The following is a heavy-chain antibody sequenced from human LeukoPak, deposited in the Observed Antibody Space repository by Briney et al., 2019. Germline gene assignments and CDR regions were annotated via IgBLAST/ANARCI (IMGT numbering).Heavy chain of an antibody. CDR3: ASVEYGDYVFAF. D-gene: IGHD4-17*01. Sequence: PGGSLRLSCAASGFPFSNLYMRWIRPAAGEGLGWVSYISSSGSTIYYADSVKGRFTISRDNAKNSLYLQMNSLRAEDTAVYYCASVEYGDYVFAFWGQGTLVTVSS. CDR1: GFPFSNLY. CDR2: ISSSGSTI. J-gene: IGHJ1*01. V-gene: IGHV3-11*01.